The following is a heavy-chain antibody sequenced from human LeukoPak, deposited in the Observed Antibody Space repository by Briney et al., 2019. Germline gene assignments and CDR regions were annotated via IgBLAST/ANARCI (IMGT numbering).Heavy chain of an antibody. V-gene: IGHV4-31*03. J-gene: IGHJ4*02. Sequence: PSETLSLTCTVSGGSISSGGYYWSWIRQHPGKGLEWIGYIYYSGSTYYNPSLKSRVTISVDTSKNQFSLKLSSVTAAETAVYYCARVTPRQNYGDYDNWGQGTLVTVSS. CDR2: IYYSGST. CDR1: GGSISSGGYY. D-gene: IGHD4-17*01. CDR3: ARVTPRQNYGDYDN.